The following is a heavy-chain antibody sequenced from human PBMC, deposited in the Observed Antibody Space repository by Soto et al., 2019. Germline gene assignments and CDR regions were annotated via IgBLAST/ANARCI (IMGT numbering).Heavy chain of an antibody. CDR1: GFTFSNYG. CDR2: ISSDGSRK. Sequence: PGGSLRLSCAASGFTFSNYGMHWVRQAPGKGQEWVAVISSDGSRKDYADFVKGRFTISRDDAKNTLSLQMNSLRTDDTALYYCAKDPTIAPRWALDIWGQGTLVTVS. V-gene: IGHV3-30*18. J-gene: IGHJ3*02. CDR3: AKDPTIAPRWALDI. D-gene: IGHD6-13*01.